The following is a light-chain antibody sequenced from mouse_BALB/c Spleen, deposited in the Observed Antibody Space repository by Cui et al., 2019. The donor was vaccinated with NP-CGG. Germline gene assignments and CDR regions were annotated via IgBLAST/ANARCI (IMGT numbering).Light chain of an antibody. CDR2: GTN. CDR3: ALWYSNHWV. Sequence: QAVATQESALTTSPGETVTLTCRSSIGAVTTSNYANWVQEKPDHLFTGLIGGTNNRPPGVPARFSGSLIGDEAALIITGAQTEDEAIYFCALWYSNHWVFGGGTKLTVL. J-gene: IGLJ1*01. CDR1: IGAVTTSNY. V-gene: IGLV1*01.